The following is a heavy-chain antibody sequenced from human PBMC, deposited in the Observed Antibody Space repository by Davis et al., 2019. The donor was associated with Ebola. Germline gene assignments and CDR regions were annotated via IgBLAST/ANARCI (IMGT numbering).Heavy chain of an antibody. CDR1: GASFSAYY. V-gene: IGHV4-34*01. D-gene: IGHD5-18*01. Sequence: MPSDTLSLTFAVYGASFSAYYWSWIRQPPGTGLEWLGELNHSGSTNYNPSLKSRVTISVDTSKNQFSLKLSSVTAADTAVYYCARGRRYSYGPPRYWGQGTLVTVSS. CDR3: ARGRRYSYGPPRY. CDR2: LNHSGST. J-gene: IGHJ4*02.